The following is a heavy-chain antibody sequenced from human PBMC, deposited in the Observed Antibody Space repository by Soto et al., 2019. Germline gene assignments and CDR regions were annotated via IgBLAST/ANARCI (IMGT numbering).Heavy chain of an antibody. J-gene: IGHJ4*02. CDR2: IYYSGST. CDR3: ARDDSSGYYNY. D-gene: IGHD3-22*01. V-gene: IGHV4-31*03. CDR1: GGSISIGGYY. Sequence: TSETLSLTCTVSGGSISIGGYYWSWIRQHPGKGLEWIGYIYYSGSTYYNPSLKSRVTISVDTSKNQFSLKLSSVTAADTAVYYCARDDSSGYYNYWGQGTLVTVSS.